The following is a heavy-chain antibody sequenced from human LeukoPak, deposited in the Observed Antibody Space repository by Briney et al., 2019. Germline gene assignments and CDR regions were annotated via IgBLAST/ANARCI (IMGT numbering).Heavy chain of an antibody. J-gene: IGHJ4*02. Sequence: GGSLRLSCAASAFTFSNYWMSWVRQAPGKGLEWVANIKEDGSEMNYVDSVKGRFTISRDNAKNSLYLQMNSLRVNDTAVYYCARDRGYSTFDYWGQGTQVTVSS. V-gene: IGHV3-7*01. D-gene: IGHD4-23*01. CDR2: IKEDGSEM. CDR1: AFTFSNYW. CDR3: ARDRGYSTFDY.